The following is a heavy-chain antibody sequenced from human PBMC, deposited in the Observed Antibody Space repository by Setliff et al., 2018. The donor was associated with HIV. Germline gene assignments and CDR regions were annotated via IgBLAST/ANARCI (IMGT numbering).Heavy chain of an antibody. J-gene: IGHJ5*02. CDR1: GGSISSGGYY. D-gene: IGHD5-12*01. CDR3: ARGWLQFGWFDP. CDR2: VFYSGDT. Sequence: SETLSLTCTVSGGSISSGGYYWSWIRQHPGKGLEWIGFVFYSGDTSYNPSLKRRVTISVDTSKNQISLKLRSVTAADTAVYYCARGWLQFGWFDPWGQGTLVTVSS. V-gene: IGHV4-61*08.